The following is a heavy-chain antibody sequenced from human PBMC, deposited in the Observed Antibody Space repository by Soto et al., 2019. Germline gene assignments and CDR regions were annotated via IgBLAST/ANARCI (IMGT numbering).Heavy chain of an antibody. Sequence: HGESLKISCKGSGYSFTSYWISWVRQMPGKGLEWMGRIDPSDSYTNYSPSFQGHVTISAYKSISTAYLQWGSLNASDTAMYYCARPPPLGIRFLEWFSLTDSPKGAYFDFWGQGTLVTVSS. CDR2: IDPSDSYT. J-gene: IGHJ4*02. CDR1: GYSFTSYW. D-gene: IGHD3-3*01. V-gene: IGHV5-10-1*01. CDR3: ARPPPLGIRFLEWFSLTDSPKGAYFDF.